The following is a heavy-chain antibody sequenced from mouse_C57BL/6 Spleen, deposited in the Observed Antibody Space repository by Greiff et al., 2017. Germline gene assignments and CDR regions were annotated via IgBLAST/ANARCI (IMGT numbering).Heavy chain of an antibody. CDR3: TRYYSNYL. Sequence: QVQLQQSGAELVRPGASVTLSCKASGYTFTDYEMHWVKQTPVHGLEWIGAIDPEAGGTAYNQKFKGKAILTADKSSSTAYMELRSLTSEDSAVYYCTRYYSNYLWGQGTSVTVSS. CDR2: IDPEAGGT. V-gene: IGHV1-15*01. CDR1: GYTFTDYE. J-gene: IGHJ4*01. D-gene: IGHD2-5*01.